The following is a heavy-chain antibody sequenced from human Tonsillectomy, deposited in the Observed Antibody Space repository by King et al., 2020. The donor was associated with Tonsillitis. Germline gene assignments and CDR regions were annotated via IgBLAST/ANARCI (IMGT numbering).Heavy chain of an antibody. Sequence: VQLVESGGGVVQPGRSLRLSCAASGFNIRGYNMHWVRQAPGKGLEWLAVISSDESYEFHADSVKGRFFISRDTSENTVYLQMNSLKPEDTAVYYCAQEVHNGACRFDYWGRGTLVTVSS. D-gene: IGHD4-17*01. CDR2: ISSDESYE. CDR3: AQEVHNGACRFDY. J-gene: IGHJ4*02. CDR1: GFNIRGYN. V-gene: IGHV3-30*18.